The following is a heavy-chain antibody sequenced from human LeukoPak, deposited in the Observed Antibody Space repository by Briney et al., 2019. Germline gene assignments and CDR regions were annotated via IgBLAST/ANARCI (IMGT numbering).Heavy chain of an antibody. CDR3: ARDPGRSGGSCYSDY. J-gene: IGHJ4*02. CDR2: ISSSSGTYI. V-gene: IGHV3-21*01. Sequence: GGSLRLSCAASGFTFSSMNWVRQAPGKGLEWVSFISSSSGTYIYYADSVKGRFTISRDNAKNSLYLQMNSLRAEDTAVYYCARDPGRSGGSCYSDYWGQGTLVTVSS. CDR1: GFTFSS. D-gene: IGHD2-15*01.